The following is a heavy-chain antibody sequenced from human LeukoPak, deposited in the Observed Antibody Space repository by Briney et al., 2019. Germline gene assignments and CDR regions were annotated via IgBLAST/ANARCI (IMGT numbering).Heavy chain of an antibody. J-gene: IGHJ4*02. D-gene: IGHD6-19*01. Sequence: NPSETLSLTCAVYGGSFSGYYWSWIRQPPGNGLEWIGEINHSGSTNYNPSPKSRVTISVDTSKNQFSLKLSSVTAADTAVYYCARSRLGQWLAPSFDYWGQGTLVTVSS. V-gene: IGHV4-34*01. CDR3: ARSRLGQWLAPSFDY. CDR2: INHSGST. CDR1: GGSFSGYY.